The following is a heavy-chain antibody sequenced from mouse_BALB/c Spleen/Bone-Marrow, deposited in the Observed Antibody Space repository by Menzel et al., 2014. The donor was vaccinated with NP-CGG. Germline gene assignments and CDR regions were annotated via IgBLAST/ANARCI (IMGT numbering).Heavy chain of an antibody. CDR1: GYTFTEYT. CDR2: INPNNGGT. CDR3: ARRAGPLYSLDY. Sequence: VQLQQSGPELVKPGASVKISCKTSGYTFTEYTMHWVKQSHGKSLEWIGGINPNNGGTSYNQKFKGKATLTVDKSSNTDYMEHRNLTSENSAVYYCARRAGPLYSLDYWGQGTPVTVSS. V-gene: IGHV1-22*01. J-gene: IGHJ4*01. D-gene: IGHD3-1*01.